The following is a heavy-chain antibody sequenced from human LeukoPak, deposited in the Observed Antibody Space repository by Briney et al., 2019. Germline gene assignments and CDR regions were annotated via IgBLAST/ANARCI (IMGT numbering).Heavy chain of an antibody. CDR3: ARGPPDVVVPAAMVSYYYYMDV. J-gene: IGHJ6*03. CDR1: GYTFTSYD. D-gene: IGHD2-2*01. Sequence: ASVKVSCKASGYTFTSYDINWVRQVTGQGLEWMGWMNPNSGNTGYAQKFQGRVTITRNTSISTAYMELSSLRSEDTAVYYCARGPPDVVVPAAMVSYYYYMDVWGKGTTVTVSS. V-gene: IGHV1-8*03. CDR2: MNPNSGNT.